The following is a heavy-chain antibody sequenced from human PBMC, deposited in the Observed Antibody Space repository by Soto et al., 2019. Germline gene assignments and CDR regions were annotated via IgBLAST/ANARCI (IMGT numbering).Heavy chain of an antibody. Sequence: ASVKVSCKASGYTFTDYFIHWVRQAPGQGLEWLGWISLKSDGTNYAQKFQGRVSMTTDTSTTTAYMELRSLRSDDTAVYYCARVVPGAEAWFGPWGQGTLVTVSS. CDR2: ISLKSDGT. CDR3: ARVVPGAEAWFGP. V-gene: IGHV1-2*02. D-gene: IGHD2-2*01. CDR1: GYTFTDYF. J-gene: IGHJ5*02.